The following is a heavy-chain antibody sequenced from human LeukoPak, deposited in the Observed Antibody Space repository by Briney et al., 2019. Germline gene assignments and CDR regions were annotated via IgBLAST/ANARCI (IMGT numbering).Heavy chain of an antibody. CDR3: ARDRSGYSLFAS. Sequence: SETLSLTCTVSGGSISSGGYYWSWIRQHPGKGLEWIGYIYYSGTTYYNPSLKSRVTISLDTSKNQFSLKLSSVTAADTAIYFCARDRSGYSLFASWGQGTLVTVSS. D-gene: IGHD3-3*01. CDR2: IYYSGTT. J-gene: IGHJ4*02. V-gene: IGHV4-31*03. CDR1: GGSISSGGYY.